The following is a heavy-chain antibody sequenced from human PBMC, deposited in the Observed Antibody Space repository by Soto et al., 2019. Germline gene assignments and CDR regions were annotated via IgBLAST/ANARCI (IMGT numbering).Heavy chain of an antibody. J-gene: IGHJ6*02. CDR1: GFTFSSYV. CDR2: ISYDGSNK. CDR3: AKDLYYYDSSGYYYSDYYYGMDV. V-gene: IGHV3-30*18. D-gene: IGHD3-22*01. Sequence: WGSLRLSCAASGFTFSSYVMHLVRQAPGKGLEWVAVISYDGSNKYYADSVKGRFTISRDNSKNTLYLQMNSLRAEDTAVYYCAKDLYYYDSSGYYYSDYYYGMDVWGQGTTVTVSS.